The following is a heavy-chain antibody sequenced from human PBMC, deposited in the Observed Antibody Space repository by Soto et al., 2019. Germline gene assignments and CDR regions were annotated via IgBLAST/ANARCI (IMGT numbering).Heavy chain of an antibody. Sequence: ASVKVSCKTSGYTFNTYGINWVRQAPGQGLELMGWISAYDGNTTYAEKFQGRVTMTTDTSTSTAYMELRSLRSDDTAIYYCARDPNEFWTSYWFDPWGQRTPVAVSS. CDR1: GYTFNTYG. D-gene: IGHD3-3*01. CDR2: ISAYDGNT. J-gene: IGHJ5*02. V-gene: IGHV1-18*01. CDR3: ARDPNEFWTSYWFDP.